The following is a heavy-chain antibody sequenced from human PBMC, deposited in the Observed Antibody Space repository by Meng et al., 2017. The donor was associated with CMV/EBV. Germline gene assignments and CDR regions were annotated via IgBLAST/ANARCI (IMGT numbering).Heavy chain of an antibody. Sequence: SFSGYYWSWIRQPPGKGLEWIGEINHSGSTNYNPSLKSRVTISVDTSKNQFSLKLSSVTAADTAVYYCARWLSLGIAVSGSGYYFDYWGQGTLVTASS. CDR1: SFSGYY. CDR2: INHSGST. CDR3: ARWLSLGIAVSGSGYYFDY. J-gene: IGHJ4*02. D-gene: IGHD6-19*01. V-gene: IGHV4-34*01.